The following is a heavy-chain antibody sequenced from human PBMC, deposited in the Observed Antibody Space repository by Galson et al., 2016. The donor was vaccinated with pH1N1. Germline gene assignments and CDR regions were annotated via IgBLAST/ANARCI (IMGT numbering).Heavy chain of an antibody. CDR3: ARYAVTYYYDSSGYPDWYFDL. Sequence: QSGAEVKKPGESLKISCKGSGYSFTSYWIGWVRQMPGKGLEWMGIIYPGDSDTRYSPSFQGQVTISADKSTSTAYLQLSSLKASDTAIYYCARYAVTYYYDSSGYPDWYFDLWGRSTLVTVSS. V-gene: IGHV5-51*03. CDR2: IYPGDSDT. D-gene: IGHD3-22*01. J-gene: IGHJ2*01. CDR1: GYSFTSYW.